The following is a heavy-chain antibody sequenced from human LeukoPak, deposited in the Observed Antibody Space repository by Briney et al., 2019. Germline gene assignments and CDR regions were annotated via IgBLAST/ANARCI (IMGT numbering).Heavy chain of an antibody. V-gene: IGHV3-48*01. CDR1: GFTFSSYS. CDR3: ARVRTSIAARGPSDY. D-gene: IGHD6-6*01. Sequence: GSLRLSCAASGFTFSSYSMNWVRRAPGKGLEWVSYISSSSSTIYYADSVKGRFTTSRDNAKNSLYLQMNSLRAEDTAVYYCARVRTSIAARGPSDYWGQGTLVTVSS. J-gene: IGHJ4*02. CDR2: ISSSSSTI.